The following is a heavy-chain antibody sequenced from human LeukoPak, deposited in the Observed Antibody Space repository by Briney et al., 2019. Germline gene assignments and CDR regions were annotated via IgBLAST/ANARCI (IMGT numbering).Heavy chain of an antibody. CDR1: GFTFSSYW. CDR3: ASAIVVVNGPGDCFDY. Sequence: GGSLRLSCAASGFTFSSYWMSWVRQAPGKGLEWVANIKQDGSEKYYVDSVKGRFTISRDNAKNSLYLQMNSLRAEDTAVYYCASAIVVVNGPGDCFDYWGQGTLVTGSS. CDR2: IKQDGSEK. V-gene: IGHV3-7*01. D-gene: IGHD3-22*01. J-gene: IGHJ4*02.